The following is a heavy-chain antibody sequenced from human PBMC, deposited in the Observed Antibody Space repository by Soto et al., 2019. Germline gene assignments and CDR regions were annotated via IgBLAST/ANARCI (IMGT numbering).Heavy chain of an antibody. CDR1: GGSISSYY. V-gene: IGHV4-59*01. CDR2: IYYSGST. D-gene: IGHD5-12*01. J-gene: IGHJ4*02. Sequence: SLTCTVSGGSISSYYWSWIRQPPGKGLEWIGYIYYSGSTNYNPSLKSRVTISVDTSKNQFSLKLSSVTAADTAVYYCARDRSGYEIHPFDYWGQGTLVTVSS. CDR3: ARDRSGYEIHPFDY.